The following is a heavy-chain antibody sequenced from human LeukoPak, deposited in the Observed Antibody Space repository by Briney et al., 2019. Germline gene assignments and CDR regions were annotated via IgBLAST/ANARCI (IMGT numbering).Heavy chain of an antibody. D-gene: IGHD3-22*01. Sequence: PGGSLRLSCAASGFTFSSYVMSWVRQAPGKGLEWVSAISGGGGSTYYADSVKGRFTISRDNSKNTLYLQMNSLRAEDTAVYYCANPKDSKVRYIFDYWGQGTLSPSPQ. J-gene: IGHJ4*02. CDR1: GFTFSSYV. V-gene: IGHV3-23*01. CDR3: ANPKDSKVRYIFDY. CDR2: ISGGGGST.